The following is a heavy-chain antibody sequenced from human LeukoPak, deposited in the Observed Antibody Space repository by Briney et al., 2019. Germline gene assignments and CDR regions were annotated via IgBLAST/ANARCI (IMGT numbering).Heavy chain of an antibody. Sequence: GGSLRLSCAASGFTFDDYAMHWVRQAPGRGLEWVLGISWNSGSIGYADSGKGRFTISRDNAKNSLYLQMNSLRAEDTALYYCAKDINPWGELLAAFDIWGQGTMVTVSS. D-gene: IGHD1-26*01. J-gene: IGHJ3*02. CDR3: AKDINPWGELLAAFDI. V-gene: IGHV3-9*01. CDR1: GFTFDDYA. CDR2: ISWNSGSI.